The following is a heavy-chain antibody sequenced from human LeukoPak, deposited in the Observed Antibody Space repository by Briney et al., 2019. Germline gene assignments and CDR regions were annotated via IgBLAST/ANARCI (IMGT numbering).Heavy chain of an antibody. CDR2: IYYSGST. D-gene: IGHD2-2*03. CDR1: GYSISSGSY. Sequence: SETLSLTCTVSGYSISSGSYWGWIRPPPGKGLEWIGSIYYSGSTYYSPSLKSRVTISVDTSKNQFSLKLSSVTAADTAVYYCARLLRVGYCSTTTCNWFDPWGQGTLVTVSS. J-gene: IGHJ5*02. CDR3: ARLLRVGYCSTTTCNWFDP. V-gene: IGHV4-38-2*02.